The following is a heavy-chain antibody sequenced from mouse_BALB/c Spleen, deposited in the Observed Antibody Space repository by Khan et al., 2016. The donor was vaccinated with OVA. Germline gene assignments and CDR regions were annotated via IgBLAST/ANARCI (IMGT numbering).Heavy chain of an antibody. CDR2: IWSAGST. CDR1: GFSLTNYS. Sequence: QVQLKESGPGLVQPSQSLSITCTVSGFSLTNYSVHWVRQSPGKGLEWLGVIWSAGSTDYNAAFISRLSISKDNSRSQVFFKMNSLQPNDTAIYYCARRGYDYGRGAWFAYWGQVTLVTVSA. J-gene: IGHJ3*01. V-gene: IGHV2-2*02. D-gene: IGHD2-4*01. CDR3: ARRGYDYGRGAWFAY.